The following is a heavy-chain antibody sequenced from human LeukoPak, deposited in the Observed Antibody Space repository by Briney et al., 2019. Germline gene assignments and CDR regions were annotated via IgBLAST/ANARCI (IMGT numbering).Heavy chain of an antibody. CDR2: IIPIFGTA. CDR1: GYTFTSYG. Sequence: ASVKVSCKASGYTFTSYGISWVRQAPGQGLEWMGGIIPIFGTANYAQKFQGRVTITADESTSTAYMELSSLRSEDTAVYYCARAGRGYYFSGAFDIWGQGTMVTVSS. CDR3: ARAGRGYYFSGAFDI. J-gene: IGHJ3*02. D-gene: IGHD3-3*01. V-gene: IGHV1-69*13.